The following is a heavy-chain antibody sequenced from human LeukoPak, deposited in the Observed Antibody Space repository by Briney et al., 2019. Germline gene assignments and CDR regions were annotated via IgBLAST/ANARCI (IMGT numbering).Heavy chain of an antibody. V-gene: IGHV3-30*03. CDR2: IPYDGSNE. J-gene: IGHJ4*02. CDR3: VRDCGSSDFYFDY. CDR1: GFTFSDYG. Sequence: GGSLRLSCAASGFTFSDYGMHWVRQAPGRGLEWVAVIPYDGSNEYYADSVKGRFTISRDKAKNTLYLQMNSLRADDTAVYYCVRDCGSSDFYFDYWGQGSLVTVSS. D-gene: IGHD1-26*01.